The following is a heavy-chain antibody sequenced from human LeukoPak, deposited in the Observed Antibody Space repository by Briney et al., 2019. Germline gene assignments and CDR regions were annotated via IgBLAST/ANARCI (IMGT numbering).Heavy chain of an antibody. CDR3: ARDRSSSWYHDYGMDV. J-gene: IGHJ6*02. D-gene: IGHD6-13*01. CDR2: ISSSSSTI. V-gene: IGHV3-48*04. Sequence: GGSLRLSCAASGFTSSTYSMNWVRQAPGKGLEWVSYISSSSSTIYYADSVKGRFTISRDNAKNSLYLQMNSLRAEDTAVYYCARDRSSSWYHDYGMDVWGQGTTVTVSS. CDR1: GFTSSTYS.